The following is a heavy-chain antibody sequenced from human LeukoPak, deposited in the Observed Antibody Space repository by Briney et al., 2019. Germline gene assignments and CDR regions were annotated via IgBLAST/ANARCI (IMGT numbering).Heavy chain of an antibody. CDR3: ARGGRSSTSCVNWFDP. J-gene: IGHJ5*02. V-gene: IGHV1-69*04. CDR2: IIPILGIA. Sequence: ASVKVSCKASGGTFISYAISWVRQAPGQGLEWMGRIIPILGIANYAQKFQGRVTITADKSTSTAYMELSSLRSEDTAVYYCARGGRSSTSCVNWFDPWGQGTLVTVSS. D-gene: IGHD2-2*01. CDR1: GGTFISYA.